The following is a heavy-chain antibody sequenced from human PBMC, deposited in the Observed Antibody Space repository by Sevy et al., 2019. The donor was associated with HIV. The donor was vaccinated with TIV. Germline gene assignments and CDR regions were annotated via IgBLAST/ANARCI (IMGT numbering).Heavy chain of an antibody. CDR2: ISSSSYI. CDR3: ARDYGAYCGGDCYSADAFDI. Sequence: GGSLRLSCAASGFTFSSYSMNWVRQAPGKGLEWVSSISSSSYIYYADSVKGRFTISRDNAKNSLYLQMTSLRAEDTAVYYCARDYGAYCGGDCYSADAFDIWGHGTMVTVSS. J-gene: IGHJ3*02. V-gene: IGHV3-21*01. D-gene: IGHD2-21*02. CDR1: GFTFSSYS.